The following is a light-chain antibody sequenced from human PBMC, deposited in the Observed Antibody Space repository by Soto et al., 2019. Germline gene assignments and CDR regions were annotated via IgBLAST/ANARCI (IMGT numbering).Light chain of an antibody. CDR3: SSYTSRTDYV. J-gene: IGLJ1*01. CDR1: SSDIDTYNY. Sequence: QSALTQPASVSGSPGQSITISCTGTSSDIDTYNYVSWYQQHPGKAPKLIIYEVTNRPSGVSNRFSGSKSGDTASLTISGLRAEDEADYCCSSYTSRTDYVFGTGTKLTVL. V-gene: IGLV2-14*01. CDR2: EVT.